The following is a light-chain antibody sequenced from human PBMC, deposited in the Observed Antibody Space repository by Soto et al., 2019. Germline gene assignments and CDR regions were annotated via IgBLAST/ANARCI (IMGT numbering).Light chain of an antibody. V-gene: IGLV2-23*01. CDR3: CSYAGEAV. CDR2: EGS. Sequence: QPVLTQPASVSGSPGQSITISCTGTSSDDGSYNLVSWYQQHPGKAPKVMIYEGSKRPSGVSNRFSGSKSGSTASLTISGLQAEDEADYYCCSYAGEAVFGGGTKLTVL. CDR1: SSDDGSYNL. J-gene: IGLJ2*01.